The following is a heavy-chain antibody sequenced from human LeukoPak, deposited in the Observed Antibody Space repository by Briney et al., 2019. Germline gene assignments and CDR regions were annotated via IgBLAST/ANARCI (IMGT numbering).Heavy chain of an antibody. CDR2: MNSDGSST. CDR1: GSTFSSYW. V-gene: IGHV3-74*01. Sequence: GGSLRLSCAASGSTFSSYWMHWVRQAPGKGLVWVSGMNSDGSSTGYADSVKGRFTISRDNAKNTLYLQMNSLRAEDTAVYYCVRGALPGGFDYWGQGTLVTVSS. CDR3: VRGALPGGFDY. D-gene: IGHD3-10*01. J-gene: IGHJ4*02.